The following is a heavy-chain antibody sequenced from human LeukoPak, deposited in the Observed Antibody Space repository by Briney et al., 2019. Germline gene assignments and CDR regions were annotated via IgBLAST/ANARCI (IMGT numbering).Heavy chain of an antibody. V-gene: IGHV4-39*07. CDR3: AKTFPRWLQLFDY. CDR2: IYYTGST. J-gene: IGHJ4*02. CDR1: GGSISSSGYY. Sequence: PSETLSLTCTVSGGSISSSGYYWGWIRQPPGKGLEWIGSIYYTGSTNYNPSLKSRVTISVDTSRNQFSLNLNSLTAADTAVYYCAKTFPRWLQLFDYWGQGTLVTVSS. D-gene: IGHD5-24*01.